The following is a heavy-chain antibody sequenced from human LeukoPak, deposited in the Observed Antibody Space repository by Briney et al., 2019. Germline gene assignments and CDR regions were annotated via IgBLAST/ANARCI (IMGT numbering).Heavy chain of an antibody. CDR2: INHSGST. J-gene: IGHJ4*02. V-gene: IGHV4-34*01. CDR3: ARGRYAHGDY. Sequence: SETLSLTCAVYGGSFSGYYWSWIRQPPGKGLEWIGEINHSGSTNYNPSLKSRVTISVDTSKNQFSPKLSSVTAAHTAVYYCARGRYAHGDYWGQGTLVTVSS. D-gene: IGHD5-12*01. CDR1: GGSFSGYY.